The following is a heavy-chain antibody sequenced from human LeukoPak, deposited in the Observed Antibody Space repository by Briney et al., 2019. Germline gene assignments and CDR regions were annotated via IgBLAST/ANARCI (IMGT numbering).Heavy chain of an antibody. D-gene: IGHD1-26*01. CDR2: IYHSGSA. CDR3: ARVGGSHYGEDY. Sequence: PSETLSLTCTVSGGSISSSSYYWGWIRQPPGKGLEWIGSIYHSGSAYYNPSLKSRVTISVDTSKNQFSLKLSSVTAADTAVYYCARVGGSHYGEDYWGQGTLVTVSS. J-gene: IGHJ4*02. V-gene: IGHV4-39*01. CDR1: GGSISSSSYY.